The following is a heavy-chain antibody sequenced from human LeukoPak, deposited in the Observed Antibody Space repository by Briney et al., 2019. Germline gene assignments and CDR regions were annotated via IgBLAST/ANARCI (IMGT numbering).Heavy chain of an antibody. CDR1: GGSVSSDSYY. V-gene: IGHV4-61*01. CDR2: IYYSGST. D-gene: IGHD2-2*01. J-gene: IGHJ4*02. Sequence: SETLSLTCTVSGGSVSSDSYYWSWIRQPPGKGLEWIGYIYYSGSTNYNPSLKSRVTISVDTSKNQFSLKLSSVTAADTAVYYCARAPRGVVLDYWGQGTLVTVSS. CDR3: ARAPRGVVLDY.